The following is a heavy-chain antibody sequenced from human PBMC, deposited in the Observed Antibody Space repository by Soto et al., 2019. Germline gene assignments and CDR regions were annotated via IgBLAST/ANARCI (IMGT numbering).Heavy chain of an antibody. J-gene: IGHJ6*02. CDR3: ARDCSGGSCYPGMDV. CDR1: GFNFNSYT. CDR2: ISSSGYI. D-gene: IGHD2-15*01. Sequence: GGCLRLSCAASGFNFNSYTINWVRQAPGKRLEWLSSISSSGYIFSTDSVRGRFTISRDNAKNSVYLQINSLRAEDTAVYFCARDCSGGSCYPGMDVWGQGTTLTVPS. V-gene: IGHV3-21*01.